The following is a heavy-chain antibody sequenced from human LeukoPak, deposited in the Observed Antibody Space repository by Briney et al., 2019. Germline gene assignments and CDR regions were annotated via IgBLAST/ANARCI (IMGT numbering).Heavy chain of an antibody. V-gene: IGHV4-34*01. CDR2: INHSGST. J-gene: IGHJ3*02. Sequence: SETLSLTCAVYGGSFSGYYWSWIRQPPGKGLEWIGEINHSGSTNYNPSLKSRVTISVDTSKNQFSLKLSSVTAEDTAVYYCASALHSSGWYEEDAFDIWGQGTMVTVSA. D-gene: IGHD6-19*01. CDR3: ASALHSSGWYEEDAFDI. CDR1: GGSFSGYY.